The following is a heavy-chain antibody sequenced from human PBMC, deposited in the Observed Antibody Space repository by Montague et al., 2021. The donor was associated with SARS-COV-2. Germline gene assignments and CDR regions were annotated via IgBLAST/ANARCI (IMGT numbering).Heavy chain of an antibody. J-gene: IGHJ6*02. CDR2: IFKNGET. CDR1: GGSITNDD. D-gene: IGHD3-22*01. V-gene: IGHV4-59*08. CDR3: ARYYERSLDV. Sequence: SETLSLTCTVSGGSITNDDWSWIRQPPGKGLEWVVYIFKNGETXXXPSLKSRVIISVDTSKSQFPLKVTSVTAADTAVYYCARYYERSLDVWGQGTTVTVSS.